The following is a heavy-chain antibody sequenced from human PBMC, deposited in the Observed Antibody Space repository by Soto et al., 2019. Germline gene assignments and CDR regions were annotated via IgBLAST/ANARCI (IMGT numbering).Heavy chain of an antibody. CDR3: ARGIGDYYGSGSSAPFDY. J-gene: IGHJ4*02. CDR1: GGSISSGGYS. D-gene: IGHD3-10*01. Sequence: QLQLQESGSGLVKPSQTLSLTCAVSGGSISSGGYSWSWIRQPPGKGLEWIGYIYHSGSTYYNPPLNSTVTVSVDRSKNQFSLKLSSVTAADTAVYYCARGIGDYYGSGSSAPFDYWGQGTLVTVSS. V-gene: IGHV4-30-2*01. CDR2: IYHSGST.